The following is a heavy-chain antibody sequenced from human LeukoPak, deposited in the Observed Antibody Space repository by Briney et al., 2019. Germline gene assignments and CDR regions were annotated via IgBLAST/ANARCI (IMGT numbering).Heavy chain of an antibody. CDR1: ALTFSSCS. Sequence: GGSMRLSCAASALTFSSCSMNWVRQAPGKGLEWDSYNSSSSSTRYYADSVKGRFAISRDKGKNSPYLQMNSLRDEDTAVYYCARDTDYWGQGTLVTVSS. V-gene: IGHV3-48*02. J-gene: IGHJ4*02. CDR2: NSSSSSTR. CDR3: ARDTDY.